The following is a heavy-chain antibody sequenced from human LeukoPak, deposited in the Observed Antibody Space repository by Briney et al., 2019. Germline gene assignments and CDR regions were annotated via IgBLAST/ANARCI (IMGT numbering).Heavy chain of an antibody. CDR2: ISGSGGST. V-gene: IGHV3-23*01. D-gene: IGHD3-10*01. CDR1: GFTFSSYA. Sequence: GGSLRLSCAASGFTFSSYAMSWVRQALGKGLEWVSAISGSGGSTYYADSVKGRFTISRDNSKNTLYLQMNSLRAEDTAVYYCAKDEVPYGSGSPDYWGQGTLVTVSS. J-gene: IGHJ4*02. CDR3: AKDEVPYGSGSPDY.